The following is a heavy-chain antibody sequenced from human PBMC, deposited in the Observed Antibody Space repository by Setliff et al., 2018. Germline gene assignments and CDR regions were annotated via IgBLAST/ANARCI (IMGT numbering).Heavy chain of an antibody. V-gene: IGHV4-4*07. D-gene: IGHD6-19*01. CDR1: GGSISSYY. Sequence: PSETLSLTCTVSGGSISSYYWSWIRQPAGKGLEWIGHIYIGGSAKYNPSLKSRVTIAIDTSKNQFSLTLNSVTAADMAVYYCAREQWLDQPCYYYMDVWAKGTTVTVSS. J-gene: IGHJ6*03. CDR2: IYIGGSA. CDR3: AREQWLDQPCYYYMDV.